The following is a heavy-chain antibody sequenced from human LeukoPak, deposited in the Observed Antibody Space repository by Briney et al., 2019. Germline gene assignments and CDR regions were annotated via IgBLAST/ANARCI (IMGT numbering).Heavy chain of an antibody. Sequence: GGSLRLSCAASGFNFSTFWMNWVRQVPGKGLEWVANIRQDGGETFYVDSVSGRFTISRDSAKNSLFLQMNSLRVEDTAVYYCAREGRNADIPTVTRNGGALDIWGQGTVLTVSS. CDR2: IRQDGGET. CDR3: AREGRNADIPTVTRNGGALDI. V-gene: IGHV3-7*01. CDR1: GFNFSTFW. J-gene: IGHJ3*02. D-gene: IGHD2-8*01.